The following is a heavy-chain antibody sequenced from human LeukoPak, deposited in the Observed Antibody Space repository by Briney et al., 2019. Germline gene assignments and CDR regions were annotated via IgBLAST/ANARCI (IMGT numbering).Heavy chain of an antibody. V-gene: IGHV1-2*02. J-gene: IGHJ5*02. CDR3: ARDRPVVPAYNWFDP. CDR2: INPNSGGT. Sequence: ASVQVSCKASGYTFTGFYMYSVRQASGQRLDFMRWINPNSGGTNYAQKFQGRVTMTRDTSISTAYMELSRLRSDDTAVYYCARDRPVVPAYNWFDPWGQGTLVTVSS. D-gene: IGHD2-2*01. CDR1: GYTFTGFY.